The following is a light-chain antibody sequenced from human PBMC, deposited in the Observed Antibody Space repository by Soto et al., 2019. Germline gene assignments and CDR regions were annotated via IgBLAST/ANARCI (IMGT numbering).Light chain of an antibody. V-gene: IGKV3-20*01. CDR3: QQHSNSPWT. CDR1: QTISNNY. CDR2: AVS. Sequence: EIVLTQSPGTLTLSPGESAALSCRASQTISNNYLVWYRQKPGQAPRLLIYAVSSRAAGIPDRFSGSGSGTDFALTIARLEPEDSAVYYCQQHSNSPWTFGQGTSVAI. J-gene: IGKJ1*01.